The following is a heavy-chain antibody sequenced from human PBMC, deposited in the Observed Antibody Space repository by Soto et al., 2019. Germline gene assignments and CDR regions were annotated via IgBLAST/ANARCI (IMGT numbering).Heavy chain of an antibody. CDR1: EFAFSSYW. CDR3: ATSRITGTYDYYYYGMDV. D-gene: IGHD1-7*01. V-gene: IGHV3-48*02. CDR2: IRSSSSTI. J-gene: IGHJ6*02. Sequence: GGSLRLSCAASEFAFSSYWMTWVRQAPGKGLEWVSYIRSSSSTIYYADSVKGRFTISRDNAKNSLYLQMNSLRDEDTAVYYCATSRITGTYDYYYYGMDVWGQGTTVTVSS.